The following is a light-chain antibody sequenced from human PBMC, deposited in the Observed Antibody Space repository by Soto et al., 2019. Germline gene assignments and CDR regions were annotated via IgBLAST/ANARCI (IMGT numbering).Light chain of an antibody. CDR2: AAS. CDR3: QQYGSSPQT. J-gene: IGKJ1*01. Sequence: EIMLTQSPGTLSLSPGERATLACRASQSVISNYLAWYQQRPGQAPRLLIYAASGRASGIPDRFSGSGSGTDFILTISRLEPEDLAVYYCQQYGSSPQTFGQGTRVDI. CDR1: QSVISNY. V-gene: IGKV3-20*01.